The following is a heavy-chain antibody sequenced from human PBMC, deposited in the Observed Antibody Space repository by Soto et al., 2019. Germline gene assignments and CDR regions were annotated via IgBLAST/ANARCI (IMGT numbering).Heavy chain of an antibody. V-gene: IGHV3-23*01. CDR1: GFTFSNYG. CDR2: ISGSGGST. CDR3: AKYARVRLTTGFDY. D-gene: IGHD4-4*01. J-gene: IGHJ4*02. Sequence: GGSLRLSCAASGFTFSNYGMSWVRQAPGKGLEWVSSISGSGGSTYYADSVKGPFTISRDNSKNTLYLQMNGLRAEDTAVFFCAKYARVRLTTGFDYWGQGTLVTAPQ.